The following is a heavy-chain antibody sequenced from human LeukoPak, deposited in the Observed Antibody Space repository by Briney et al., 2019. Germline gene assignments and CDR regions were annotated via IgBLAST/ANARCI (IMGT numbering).Heavy chain of an antibody. CDR2: INHSGST. J-gene: IGHJ3*02. V-gene: IGHV4-34*01. CDR1: GGSFSGYY. D-gene: IGHD5-24*01. CDR3: ARGEMATIEDAFDI. Sequence: SETLSLTCAVYGGSFSGYYWSWIRQPPGKGLEWTGEINHSGSTNYNPSLKGRVTISVDTSKNQFSPKLSSVTAADTAVYYCARGEMATIEDAFDICGQGTMVTVSS.